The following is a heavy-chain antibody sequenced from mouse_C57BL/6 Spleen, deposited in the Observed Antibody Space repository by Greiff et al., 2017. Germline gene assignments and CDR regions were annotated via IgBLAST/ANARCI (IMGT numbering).Heavy chain of an antibody. CDR3: ARSIYYDYDNYYAMDY. V-gene: IGHV1-69*01. CDR1: GYTFTSYW. CDR2: IDPSDSYT. D-gene: IGHD2-4*01. J-gene: IGHJ4*01. Sequence: VQLQQPGAELVMPGASVKLSCKASGYTFTSYWMHWVKQRPGQGLEWIGEIDPSDSYTNYNQKFKGKSTLTVDKSSSTAYMQLSSLTSEDSAVYYCARSIYYDYDNYYAMDYWGQGTSVTVSS.